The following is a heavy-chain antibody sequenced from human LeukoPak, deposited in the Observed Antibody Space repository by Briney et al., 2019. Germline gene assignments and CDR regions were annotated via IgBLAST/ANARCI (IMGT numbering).Heavy chain of an antibody. CDR2: IIPIFGTA. J-gene: IGHJ4*02. CDR3: ASRLLQYSSSWSSPSEAFDY. Sequence: ASVKVSCKASGGTFSSYAISWVRQAPGQGLERMGGIIPIFGTANYAQKFQGRVTITADKSTSTAYMELSSLRSEDTAVYYCASRLLQYSSSWSSPSEAFDYWGQGTLVTVSS. V-gene: IGHV1-69*06. CDR1: GGTFSSYA. D-gene: IGHD6-13*01.